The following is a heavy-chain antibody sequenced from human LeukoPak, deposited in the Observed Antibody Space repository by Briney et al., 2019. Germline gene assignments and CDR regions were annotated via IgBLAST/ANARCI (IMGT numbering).Heavy chain of an antibody. V-gene: IGHV3-23*01. CDR3: VRDYHDSSGSYGVDF. CDR1: EFTFSSYG. CDR2: ISGSGATT. Sequence: PGGSLRLSCVASEFTFSSYGLSWVRQAPGKGLEWVSVISGSGATTHYADSVKGRFTISRDNSKNTLYMQMSSLRDEDTAVYYCVRDYHDSSGSYGVDFWGQGARVTVSS. D-gene: IGHD3-22*01. J-gene: IGHJ4*02.